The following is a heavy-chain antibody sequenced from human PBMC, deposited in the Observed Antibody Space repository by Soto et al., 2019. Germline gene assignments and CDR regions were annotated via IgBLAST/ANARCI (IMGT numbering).Heavy chain of an antibody. CDR3: AKDVMVVAATRGPSDY. D-gene: IGHD2-15*01. CDR1: GFTFSSYA. CDR2: ISGSGGST. V-gene: IGHV3-23*01. Sequence: GGSLRLSCAASGFTFSSYAMSWVRQAPGKGLEWVSAISGSGGSTYYADSVKGRFTISRDNSKNTLYLQMNSLRAEDTAVYYCAKDVMVVAATRGPSDYWGQGTLVTVSS. J-gene: IGHJ4*02.